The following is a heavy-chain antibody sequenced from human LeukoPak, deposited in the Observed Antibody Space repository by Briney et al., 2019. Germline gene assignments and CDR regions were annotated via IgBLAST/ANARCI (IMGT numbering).Heavy chain of an antibody. Sequence: PSETLSLTCAVYGGSFSGYYWSWIRQPPGKGLEWIGEINHSGSTNYNPSLKSRVTISVDTSKNQFSLKLSSVTAADTAVYYCARRGGEVAGPYYYYYYYMDVWGKGTTVTISS. CDR3: ARRGGEVAGPYYYYYYYMDV. D-gene: IGHD6-19*01. J-gene: IGHJ6*03. CDR1: GGSFSGYY. CDR2: INHSGST. V-gene: IGHV4-34*01.